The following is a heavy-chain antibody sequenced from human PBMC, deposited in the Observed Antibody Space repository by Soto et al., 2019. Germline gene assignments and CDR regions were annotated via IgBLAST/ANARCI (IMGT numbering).Heavy chain of an antibody. CDR2: ISWDGGST. V-gene: IGHV3-43*01. D-gene: IGHD6-19*01. CDR1: GFTFGDYT. J-gene: IGHJ4*02. CDR3: AKDIASSGWYSLDY. Sequence: EVQLVESGGVVVQPGGSLRLSCAASGFTFGDYTMHWVRQAPGKGLEWVSLISWDGGSTYYADSMKGRFTISRDNSKNSLYLQMNSLRTEDTAFYYCAKDIASSGWYSLDYWGQGTLVTVSS.